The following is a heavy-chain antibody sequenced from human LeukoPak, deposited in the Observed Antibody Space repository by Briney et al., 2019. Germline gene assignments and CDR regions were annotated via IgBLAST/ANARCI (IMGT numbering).Heavy chain of an antibody. J-gene: IGHJ4*02. CDR1: GFSLSGYS. CDR2: ISSSSSYI. Sequence: GGSLRLSCAASGFSLSGYSVNWVRQAPGKGLEWVSSISSSSSYIYYADSVKGRFTISGDNAKNSVYLQISSLRAEDTAVYYCARDPWGSGSYWGQGTLVTVSS. CDR3: ARDPWGSGSY. V-gene: IGHV3-21*01. D-gene: IGHD1-26*01.